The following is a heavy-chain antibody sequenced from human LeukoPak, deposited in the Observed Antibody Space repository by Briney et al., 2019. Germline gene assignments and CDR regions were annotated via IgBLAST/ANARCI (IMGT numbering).Heavy chain of an antibody. CDR1: GFTFSSYA. Sequence: GGSLRLSCAASGFTFSSYAMSWVRQAPGKGLEWVSGISGSGGTKDYADTVKGRFTISRDSVKNSFYLQMNSLRADDTAIYYCARGGCGTTSCYGDPGLDPWGQGTLVIVSS. J-gene: IGHJ5*02. D-gene: IGHD2-2*01. CDR3: ARGGCGTTSCYGDPGLDP. CDR2: ISGSGGTK. V-gene: IGHV3-23*01.